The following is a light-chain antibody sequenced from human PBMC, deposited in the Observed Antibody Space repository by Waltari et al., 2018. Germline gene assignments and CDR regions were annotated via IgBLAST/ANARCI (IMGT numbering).Light chain of an antibody. CDR3: QKYDRLPAA. V-gene: IGKV3-20*01. Sequence: PGERGPLSCRASQSVSRFLAWYQQKPGQAPRLLIYGASTRATGIPDRFSGSGSGTDFSLTISRLEPEDFAVYYCQKYDRLPAAFGQGTKVEIK. CDR1: QSVSRF. CDR2: GAS. J-gene: IGKJ1*01.